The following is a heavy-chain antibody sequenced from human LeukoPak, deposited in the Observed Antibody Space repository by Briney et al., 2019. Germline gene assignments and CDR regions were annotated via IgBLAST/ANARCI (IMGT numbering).Heavy chain of an antibody. CDR1: GYTFTSYY. J-gene: IGHJ4*02. CDR3: ARGMHYDFWSGYYFDY. V-gene: IGHV1-46*01. Sequence: GASVKVSCKASGYTFTSYYIHWVQQAPGQGLEWMGIINPSGGSTSYAQKFQGRVTMTRDTSTSTVYMELSSLRSEDTAVYYCARGMHYDFWSGYYFDYWGQGTLVTVSS. CDR2: INPSGGST. D-gene: IGHD3-3*01.